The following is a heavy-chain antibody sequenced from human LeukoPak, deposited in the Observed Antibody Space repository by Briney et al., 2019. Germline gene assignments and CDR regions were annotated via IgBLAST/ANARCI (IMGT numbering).Heavy chain of an antibody. D-gene: IGHD6-13*01. Sequence: PSETLSLTCSVSGGSIDSDYWRWIRQPPGKGLEWIGYIHSSGSTNYNPSLKSRVTISVDTSKNHFSLKLSSVTAADTAVYYCATFGGAAAGHDYWGQGTLVTVSS. J-gene: IGHJ4*02. CDR3: ATFGGAAAGHDY. V-gene: IGHV4-59*12. CDR1: GGSIDSDY. CDR2: IHSSGST.